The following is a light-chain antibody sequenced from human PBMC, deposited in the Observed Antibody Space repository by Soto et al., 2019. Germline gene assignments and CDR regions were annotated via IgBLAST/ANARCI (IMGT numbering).Light chain of an antibody. CDR2: EVS. J-gene: IGLJ2*01. CDR1: SSDFGGYNY. CDR3: SSYAFSNNSVV. Sequence: QSALTQPPSASGSPVQSVTISCTGTSSDFGGYNYVSWYQQHPGKAPKLMIYEVSKRPSGVPDRFSGSKSGNTASLTVSGLQSVDEADYYCSSYAFSNNSVVFGGVIKLTVL. V-gene: IGLV2-8*01.